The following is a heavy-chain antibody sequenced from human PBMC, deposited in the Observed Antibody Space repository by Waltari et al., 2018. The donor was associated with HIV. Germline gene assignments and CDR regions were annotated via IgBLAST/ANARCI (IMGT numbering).Heavy chain of an antibody. J-gene: IGHJ4*02. CDR2: ITSGSYI. V-gene: IGHV3-21*02. CDR3: ARVLQDFDFAGIDC. Sequence: EVQLVESGGGLVKPGGSLKLSCAASGFTFSSFSMTWVRQVPGRGLEWVSSITSGSYIYYPDSVKGRFTTSRDNAKNSLYLEMNSLRDEDTAVYYCARVLQDFDFAGIDCWGQGILVTVSS. CDR1: GFTFSSFS. D-gene: IGHD3-9*01.